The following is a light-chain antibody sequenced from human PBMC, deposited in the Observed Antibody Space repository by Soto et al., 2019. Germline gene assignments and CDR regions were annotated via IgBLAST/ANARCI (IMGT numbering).Light chain of an antibody. V-gene: IGKV3-20*01. CDR1: QSVSSSY. CDR2: GAS. J-gene: IGKJ5*01. Sequence: EIVLTQSPGTLSLSPGERATLSCRASQSVSSSYLAWYQQKPGQAPRLLIYGASSRATGIPDRFSGSGSGTDFTLTISRLEPEDFAVYFCQQYVNSPHTFGQGTRLEIK. CDR3: QQYVNSPHT.